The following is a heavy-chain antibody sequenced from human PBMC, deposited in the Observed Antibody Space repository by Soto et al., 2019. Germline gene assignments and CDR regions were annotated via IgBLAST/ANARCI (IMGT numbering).Heavy chain of an antibody. D-gene: IGHD2-21*02. V-gene: IGHV1-69*13. CDR1: GGTFSSYA. CDR2: IIPIFGTA. Sequence: SVKVSCKASGGTFSSYAISWVRQAPGQGLEWMGGIIPIFGTANYAQKFQGRVTITADESTSTAYMELSSLRSEGTAVYYCARDCGGDCLNHVADAFDIWGQGTMVTVSS. J-gene: IGHJ3*02. CDR3: ARDCGGDCLNHVADAFDI.